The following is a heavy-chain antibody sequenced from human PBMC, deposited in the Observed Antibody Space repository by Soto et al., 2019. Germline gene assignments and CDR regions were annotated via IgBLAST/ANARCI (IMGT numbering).Heavy chain of an antibody. CDR2: INAGNGNT. CDR1: GYTFTSYA. CDR3: ARVSFGNWKYDY. V-gene: IGHV1-3*01. Sequence: ASVKVSCKASGYTFTSYAMHWVRQAPGQRLEWMGWINAGNGNTKYSQKFQGRVTITRDTSASTAYMELSSLRSEDTAVYYCARVSFGNWKYDYWGQGTLVTVSS. J-gene: IGHJ4*02. D-gene: IGHD1-7*01.